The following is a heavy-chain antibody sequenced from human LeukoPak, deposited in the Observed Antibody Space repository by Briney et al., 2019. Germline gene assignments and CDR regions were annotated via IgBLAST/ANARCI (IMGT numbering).Heavy chain of an antibody. CDR1: GFTFSSYT. V-gene: IGHV3-21*01. Sequence: GGSLRLSCAASGFTFSSYTMNWVRQAPGKGLEWVSSISSSSSYIYYADSVKGRFTISRDNAKNSLYLQMNSLRAEDTGLYYCARDTGTTVKPNDYWGQGTLVTVSP. CDR3: ARDTGTTVKPNDY. CDR2: ISSSSSYI. D-gene: IGHD4-17*01. J-gene: IGHJ4*02.